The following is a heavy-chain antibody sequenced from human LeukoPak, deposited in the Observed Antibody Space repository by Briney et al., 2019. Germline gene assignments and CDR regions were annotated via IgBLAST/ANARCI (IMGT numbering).Heavy chain of an antibody. CDR2: IYHSGST. V-gene: IGHV4-38-2*01. D-gene: IGHD6-13*01. CDR3: ARGVGAAAEHWFDP. Sequence: SETLSLTCAVSGYSISSGYYWGRIRQPPGKGLEWIGSIYHSGSTYYNPSLKSRVTISVDTSKNQFSLKLSSVTAADTAVYYCARGVGAAAEHWFDPWGQGTLVTVSS. J-gene: IGHJ5*02. CDR1: GYSISSGYY.